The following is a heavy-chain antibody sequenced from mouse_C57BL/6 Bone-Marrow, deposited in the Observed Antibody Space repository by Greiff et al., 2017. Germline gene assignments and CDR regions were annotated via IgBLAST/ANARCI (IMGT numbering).Heavy chain of an antibody. V-gene: IGHV1-42*01. CDR1: GYSFTGYY. Sequence: EVQLQQSGPELVKPGASVKISCKASGYSFTGYYMNWVKQSPEKSLEWIGEINPSTGGTTYNQQFKAKATLPVDKSASTAYMQLKRLTSEDSAVYYCARRAIVTTWYFDVWGTGTTVTVSS. D-gene: IGHD2-5*01. CDR3: ARRAIVTTWYFDV. J-gene: IGHJ1*03. CDR2: INPSTGGT.